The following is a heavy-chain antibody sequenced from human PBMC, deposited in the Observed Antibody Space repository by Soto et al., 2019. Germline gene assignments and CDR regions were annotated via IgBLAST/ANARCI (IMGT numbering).Heavy chain of an antibody. CDR3: ARGNYDSSGYYFDY. J-gene: IGHJ4*02. Sequence: QVQLQESGPGLVKPSGTLSLTCAVSSGSISSSNWWSWVRQPPGKGLEWIGEIYHSGDTNYNPPLNSRVTMSVDKSKNQFSLKLTSVTAADTAVYYCARGNYDSSGYYFDYWGQGTLVTVSS. CDR2: IYHSGDT. CDR1: SGSISSSNW. V-gene: IGHV4-4*02. D-gene: IGHD3-22*01.